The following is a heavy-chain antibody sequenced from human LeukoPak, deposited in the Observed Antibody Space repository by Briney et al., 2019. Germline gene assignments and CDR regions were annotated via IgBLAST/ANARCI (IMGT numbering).Heavy chain of an antibody. V-gene: IGHV3-9*01. J-gene: IGHJ4*02. D-gene: IGHD3-10*01. Sequence: PGGSLRLSCAASGFTFDDYAMPWVRQAPGKGLEWVSGITWQSGTIGYADSVRGRFSISRDNPKSFLYLQMNSLRGEDTGFYYCAKTDLQYCSSASCYSFDNWGQGTLVTVSS. CDR2: ITWQSGTI. CDR1: GFTFDDYA. CDR3: AKTDLQYCSSASCYSFDN.